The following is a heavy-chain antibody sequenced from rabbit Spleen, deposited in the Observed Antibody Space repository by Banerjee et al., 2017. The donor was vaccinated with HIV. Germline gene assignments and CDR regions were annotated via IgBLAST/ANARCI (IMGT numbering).Heavy chain of an antibody. CDR1: GFSFSSGYY. V-gene: IGHV1S45*01. D-gene: IGHD1-1*01. J-gene: IGHJ4*01. Sequence: QQQLVESGGGLVKPEGSLTLTCTASGFSFSSGYYMCWVRQAPGKGLEWIGCIYAGDSGTTYYANWAKGRVTVSKTSSTTVTLQMTSLTAADTATYFCARSGHVGGDYIWDLGGPGTLVTVS. CDR3: ARSGHVGGDYIWDL. CDR2: IYAGDSGTT.